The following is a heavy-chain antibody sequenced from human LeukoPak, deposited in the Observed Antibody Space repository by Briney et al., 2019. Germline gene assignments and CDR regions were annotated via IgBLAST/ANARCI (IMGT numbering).Heavy chain of an antibody. V-gene: IGHV4-61*02. D-gene: IGHD3-10*01. CDR1: GGSISSGSYY. J-gene: IGHJ6*02. CDR3: ARKYYLDV. CDR2: IYTSGST. Sequence: SQTLSLTCTVSGGSISSGSYYWSWLRQPAGTGLESIGRIYTSGSTNYNPSLKSRVTISVDTSKNQFSLKLSSVTAADTAVYYCARKYYLDVWGQGTTVTVSS.